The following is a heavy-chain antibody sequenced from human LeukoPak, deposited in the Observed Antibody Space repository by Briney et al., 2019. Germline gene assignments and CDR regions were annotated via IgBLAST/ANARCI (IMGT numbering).Heavy chain of an antibody. CDR1: GGSISSDGYY. Sequence: SETLSLTCTVSGGSISSDGYYWSWIRQHPGKGLEWIGYIYYSGSTYYNPSLKSRVTISVDTSKNQFSLKLSSVTAADTAVYYCARETYGSGSYYRYWGQGTLVTVSS. D-gene: IGHD3-10*01. J-gene: IGHJ4*02. V-gene: IGHV4-31*03. CDR2: IYYSGST. CDR3: ARETYGSGSYYRY.